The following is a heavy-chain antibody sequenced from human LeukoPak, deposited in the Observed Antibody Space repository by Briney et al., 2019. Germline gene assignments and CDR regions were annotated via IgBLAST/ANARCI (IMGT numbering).Heavy chain of an antibody. Sequence: SGPALVKPTQTLTLTCPFSGFSISTSGMCASWIRQPPGKALEWLASNDWDDDKYYSTSLKTRLTISKDTSKNQVVLTMTSMDPVDTATYYCARDYYDSSGYNAFDIWGQGTMVTVSS. CDR1: GFSISTSGMC. CDR2: NDWDDDK. J-gene: IGHJ3*02. CDR3: ARDYYDSSGYNAFDI. D-gene: IGHD3-22*01. V-gene: IGHV2-70*11.